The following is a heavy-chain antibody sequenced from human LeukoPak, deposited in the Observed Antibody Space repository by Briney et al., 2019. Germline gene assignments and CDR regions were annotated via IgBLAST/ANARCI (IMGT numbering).Heavy chain of an antibody. CDR3: ASPGQQLRGANTFDI. D-gene: IGHD6-13*01. V-gene: IGHV3-21*01. CDR1: GFTFSSYS. CDR2: ISSSSSYI. Sequence: SGGSLRLSCAASGFTFSSYSMNWVRQAPGKGLEWVSSISSSSSYIYYADSVKGRFTFSRDNAKNSLYLQMNSLRAEDTAVYYCASPGQQLRGANTFDIWGQGTMVTVSS. J-gene: IGHJ3*02.